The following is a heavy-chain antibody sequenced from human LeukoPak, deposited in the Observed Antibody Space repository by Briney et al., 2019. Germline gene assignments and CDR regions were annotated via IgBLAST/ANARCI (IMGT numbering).Heavy chain of an antibody. CDR3: ARQRRSRDTAMVTVMGY. V-gene: IGHV4-59*08. J-gene: IGHJ4*02. Sequence: SETLSLTCTVSGGSISGYYWTWIRQPPGKGLEWVGYIYYSGSSNYNPSLKSRVAISVDTSKNQFSLKLNSVTAADTAVYYCARQRRSRDTAMVTVMGYWGQGTLVTVSS. CDR1: GGSISGYY. CDR2: IYYSGSS. D-gene: IGHD5-18*01.